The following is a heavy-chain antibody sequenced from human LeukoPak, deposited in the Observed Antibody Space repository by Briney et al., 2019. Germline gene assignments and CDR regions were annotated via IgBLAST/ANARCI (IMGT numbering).Heavy chain of an antibody. CDR2: IRYDGSNK. CDR1: GFTFSSYG. CDR3: AKDPRLDDYINY. V-gene: IGHV3-30*02. Sequence: GGSLRLSCAASGFTFSSYGMHWVRQAPGKGLEWVAFIRYDGSNKYYADSVKGRFTISRDNSKNTLYLQMNSLRAEDTAVYYCAKDPRLDDYINYWGQGTLVTVSS. J-gene: IGHJ4*02.